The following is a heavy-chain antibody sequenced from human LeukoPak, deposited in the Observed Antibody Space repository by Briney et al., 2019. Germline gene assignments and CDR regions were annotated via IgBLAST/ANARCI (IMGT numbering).Heavy chain of an antibody. V-gene: IGHV4-31*03. Sequence: SQTLSLTCTVSSGSISSDDYYWSWIRQHPGKGLEWIGYINFSGSTYYNPSLKSRVTISVDTSKNQFSLRLSSVTAADTAVYYCARDKGGSRTFDYWGQGTLVTVSS. J-gene: IGHJ4*02. D-gene: IGHD6-13*01. CDR1: SGSISSDDYY. CDR2: INFSGST. CDR3: ARDKGGSRTFDY.